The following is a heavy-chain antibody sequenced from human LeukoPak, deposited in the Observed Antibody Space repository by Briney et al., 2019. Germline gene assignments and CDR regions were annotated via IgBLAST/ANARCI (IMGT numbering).Heavy chain of an antibody. D-gene: IGHD3-9*01. Sequence: SETLSLTCAVYTGSFSGSYWTWIRQSPGKGLEWLGEINDGGGTNYNPSLNSRVTISVDTSKNPFSLKLSSVTAADTAVYYCAGQRTGYSPFDSWGQGTLVTVSS. V-gene: IGHV4-34*01. CDR1: TGSFSGSY. CDR2: INDGGGT. J-gene: IGHJ4*02. CDR3: AGQRTGYSPFDS.